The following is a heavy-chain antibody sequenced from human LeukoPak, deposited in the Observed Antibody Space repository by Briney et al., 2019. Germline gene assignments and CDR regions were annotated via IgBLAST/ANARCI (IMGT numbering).Heavy chain of an antibody. V-gene: IGHV3-30-3*01. CDR1: GFTFSSYA. Sequence: GGSLRLSCAASGFTFSSYAMHWVRQAPGKGLEWVAVISYDGSNKYYADSVKGRFTISRDNSKNTLYLQMNSLRAEDTAVYYCASTYYYGSGSYYPTFDYWGQGTLVTVSS. D-gene: IGHD3-10*01. J-gene: IGHJ4*02. CDR3: ASTYYYGSGSYYPTFDY. CDR2: ISYDGSNK.